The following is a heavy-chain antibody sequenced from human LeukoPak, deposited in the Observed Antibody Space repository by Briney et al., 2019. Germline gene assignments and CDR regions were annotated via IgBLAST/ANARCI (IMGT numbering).Heavy chain of an antibody. CDR1: GYSFTSYW. J-gene: IGHJ3*02. CDR2: IYPGDSDT. Sequence: GESLKTSCKGSGYSFTSYWIGWVRQMPGKGLEWMGIIYPGDSDTRYSPSFQGQVTISADKSISTAYLQWSSLKASDTAMYYCARRARITIFGASNDAFDIWGQGTMVTVSS. D-gene: IGHD3-3*01. V-gene: IGHV5-51*01. CDR3: ARRARITIFGASNDAFDI.